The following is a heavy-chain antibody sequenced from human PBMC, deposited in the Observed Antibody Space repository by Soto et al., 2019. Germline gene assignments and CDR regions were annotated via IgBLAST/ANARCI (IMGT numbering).Heavy chain of an antibody. D-gene: IGHD3-3*01. CDR3: ARDRWDDSYYDFWSGYTGGAFDI. J-gene: IGHJ3*02. CDR2: IIPIFGTA. Sequence: QVQLVQSGAEVKKPGSSVKVSCKASGGTFSSYAISWVRQAPGQGLEWMGGIIPIFGTANYAQKFQGRVTITADKSTSKAYMELSSLRSEDTAVYYCARDRWDDSYYDFWSGYTGGAFDIWGQGTMVTVSS. CDR1: GGTFSSYA. V-gene: IGHV1-69*06.